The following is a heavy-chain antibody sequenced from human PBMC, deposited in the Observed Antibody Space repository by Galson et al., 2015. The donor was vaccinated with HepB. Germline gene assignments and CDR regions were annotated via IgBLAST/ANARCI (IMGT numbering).Heavy chain of an antibody. Sequence: SLRLSCAGSGFNFNGYGLHWVRQAPGKGLEWVTYISSGGTKYYADSVKGRFTISRDNVKKSMYLHMSSLRVEDTAVYYCARNPASYDYYNMDVWGQGTTVTVSS. D-gene: IGHD2/OR15-2a*01. V-gene: IGHV3-48*01. CDR1: GFNFNGYG. CDR3: ARNPASYDYYNMDV. CDR2: ISSGGTK. J-gene: IGHJ6*02.